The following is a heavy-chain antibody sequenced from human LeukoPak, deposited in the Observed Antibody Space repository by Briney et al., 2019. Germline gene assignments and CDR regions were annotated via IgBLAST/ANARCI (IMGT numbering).Heavy chain of an antibody. D-gene: IGHD2-2*01. CDR2: MNPNSGNT. CDR1: GYTFTSYD. J-gene: IGHJ4*02. Sequence: ASVKVSCKASGYTFTSYDINWVRQATGQGLEWMGWMNPNSGNTGYAQKFQGRVTMTRNTSISTAYMELSSLRSEDTAVYYFAKALRLYCSSTSCPYYFGHRGQGTLVTVSS. V-gene: IGHV1-8*01. CDR3: AKALRLYCSSTSCPYYFGH.